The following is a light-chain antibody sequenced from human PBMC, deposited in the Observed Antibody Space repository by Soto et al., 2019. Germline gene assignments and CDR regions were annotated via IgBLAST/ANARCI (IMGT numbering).Light chain of an antibody. J-gene: IGLJ1*01. CDR2: GNT. Sequence: VLAQPPSVSGAPGQRVTISCTGTSSNIGAGYDVHWYQHLPGTAPKLLIYGNTIRPSGVPDRFSGSKSGTSASLAITGLQAEDEADYYCQSYDRSLRGYVFGTGTKVTV. CDR1: SSNIGAGYD. V-gene: IGLV1-40*01. CDR3: QSYDRSLRGYV.